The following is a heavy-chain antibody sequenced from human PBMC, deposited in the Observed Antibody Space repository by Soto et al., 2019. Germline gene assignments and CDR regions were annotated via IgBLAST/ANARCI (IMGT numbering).Heavy chain of an antibody. CDR3: ARDREWLVQGEFDY. D-gene: IGHD6-19*01. V-gene: IGHV3-33*01. CDR1: GFTFSSYG. Sequence: QVQLVESGGGVVQPGRSLRLSCAASGFTFSSYGMHWVRQAPGKGLEWVAVIWYDGSNKYYADSVKGRFTISRDNSKNTLYLKMNSLRAEDTAVYYCARDREWLVQGEFDYWGQGTLVTVSS. CDR2: IWYDGSNK. J-gene: IGHJ4*02.